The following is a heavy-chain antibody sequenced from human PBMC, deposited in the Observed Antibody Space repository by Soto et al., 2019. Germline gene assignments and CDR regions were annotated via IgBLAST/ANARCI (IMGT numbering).Heavy chain of an antibody. CDR1: GFTFNTHG. V-gene: IGHV3-30*18. D-gene: IGHD6-19*01. CDR2: ISYSGNK. J-gene: IGHJ4*02. CDR3: PKRPLAGSGSTFDY. Sequence: GRSLRLSCSASGFTFNTHGMHWVRQSPGKGLEWVSYISYSGNKYYADSVQGRFTISRDDSKNTVFLQINSLRTEDTAVYYCPKRPLAGSGSTFDYWGQGTSVTVSS.